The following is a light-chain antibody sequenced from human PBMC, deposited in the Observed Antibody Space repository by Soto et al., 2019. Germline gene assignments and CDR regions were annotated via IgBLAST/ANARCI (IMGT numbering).Light chain of an antibody. Sequence: QSALTQPAFVSASPGQSITISCSGTSSDIGGYNYVSWYQHHPGKAPKLVIYDVTNRPSGVSNRFSGSKSGNTASLTISGLQAEDEADYYCSSWTSSVQVLFGGGTKLTVL. CDR1: SSDIGGYNY. J-gene: IGLJ2*01. CDR2: DVT. V-gene: IGLV2-14*03. CDR3: SSWTSSVQVL.